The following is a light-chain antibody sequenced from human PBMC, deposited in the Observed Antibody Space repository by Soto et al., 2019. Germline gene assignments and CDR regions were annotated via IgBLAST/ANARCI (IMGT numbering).Light chain of an antibody. V-gene: IGKV3-20*01. CDR3: QQYGTSEII. J-gene: IGKJ5*01. CDR2: AAS. CDR1: QSVTSSY. Sequence: EIVLTQSPGTLSLSPGERATLSCRASQSVTSSYLAWYQQKPGQAPRLLMYAASSRATGIPDRFSGSGSGTDFTLTISRLEPEDFAVFYCQQYGTSEIIFGQGTRLEI.